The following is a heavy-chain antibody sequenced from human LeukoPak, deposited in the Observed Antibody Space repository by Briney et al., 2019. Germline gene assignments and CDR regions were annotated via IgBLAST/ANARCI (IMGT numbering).Heavy chain of an antibody. CDR2: IHNGVDP. CDR3: ARDIREVGATLYFDY. Sequence: SETLSLTCTVSGGSIRSYYWSWIRQTPGKGREWLGQIHNGVDPNYNPSLKSRVTISLDTARNQFSLKPTSVTAADTGVYYCARDIREVGATLYFDYWGQGTLVTVSS. CDR1: GGSIRSYY. J-gene: IGHJ4*02. V-gene: IGHV4-59*01. D-gene: IGHD1-26*01.